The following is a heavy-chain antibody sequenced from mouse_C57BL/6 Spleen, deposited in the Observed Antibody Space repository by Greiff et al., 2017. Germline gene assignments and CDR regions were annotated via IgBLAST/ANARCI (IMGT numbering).Heavy chain of an antibody. CDR1: GFNIKDDY. V-gene: IGHV14-4*01. Sequence: LVESGAELVRPGASVKLSCTASGFNIKDDYMHWVKQRPEQGLEWIGWIDPENGDTEYASKFQGKATITADTSSNTAYLQLSSLTSEDTAVYYCTTCITTVVATDYWGQGTTLTVSS. CDR3: TTCITTVVATDY. D-gene: IGHD1-1*01. CDR2: IDPENGDT. J-gene: IGHJ2*01.